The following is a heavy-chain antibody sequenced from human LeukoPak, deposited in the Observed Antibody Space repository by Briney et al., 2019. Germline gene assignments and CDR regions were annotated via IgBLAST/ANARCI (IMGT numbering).Heavy chain of an antibody. J-gene: IGHJ3*02. V-gene: IGHV3-23*01. CDR1: GFTFSSYA. CDR2: LSGSGGST. D-gene: IGHD3-22*01. Sequence: GGSLRLSCAASGFTFSSYAMSWVSQAPGKGLEWVSALSGSGGSTYYADSVKGRFTISRDNSKNTLYLQMNSLRAEDMAVYYCAKGPGYYDSSAGGGFDIWGQGTMVTVSS. CDR3: AKGPGYYDSSAGGGFDI.